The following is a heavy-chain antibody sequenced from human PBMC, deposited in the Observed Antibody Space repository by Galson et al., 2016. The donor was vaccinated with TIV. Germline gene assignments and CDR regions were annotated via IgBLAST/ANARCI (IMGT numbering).Heavy chain of an antibody. CDR2: VDPEDGET. V-gene: IGHV1-69-2*01. CDR3: ATGVGAAKYYYSYYMDV. J-gene: IGHJ6*03. CDR1: GYTFTDYY. Sequence: QSGAEVKNPGASVKVSCKVSGYTFTDYYMHWVQQAPGKGLEWMGLVDPEDGETIYAERFQGRVTITADTSTDTAYMELSSLRSEDTAVYYCATGVGAAKYYYSYYMDVWGKGTTVTVSS. D-gene: IGHD1-26*01.